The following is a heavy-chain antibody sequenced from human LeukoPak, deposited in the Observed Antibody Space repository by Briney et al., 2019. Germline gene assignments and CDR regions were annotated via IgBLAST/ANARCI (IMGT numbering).Heavy chain of an antibody. J-gene: IGHJ4*02. CDR1: GGSISSYY. CDR2: IYYSGST. V-gene: IGHV4-59*01. Sequence: SETLSLTCTVSGGSISSYYWSWVRQPPGEGLEWIGYIYYSGSTNYSPSLKSRVTISVDTSKNQFSLKLSSVTAADTAVYYCARSYSSSSYFDYWGQGTLVTVSS. D-gene: IGHD6-13*01. CDR3: ARSYSSSSYFDY.